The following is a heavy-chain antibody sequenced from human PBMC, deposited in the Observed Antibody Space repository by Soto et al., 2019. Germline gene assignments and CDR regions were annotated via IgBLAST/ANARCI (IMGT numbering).Heavy chain of an antibody. CDR3: ARHEGSREYYFDY. J-gene: IGHJ4*02. CDR1: GGSISSYY. D-gene: IGHD6-13*01. Sequence: TSETLSLTCTVSGGSISSYYWSWIRRPPGKGLEWIGYIYYSGSTNYNPSLKSRVTISVDASKNQFSLKLSSVTAADTAVYYCARHEGSREYYFDYWGQGTLVTVSS. V-gene: IGHV4-59*08. CDR2: IYYSGST.